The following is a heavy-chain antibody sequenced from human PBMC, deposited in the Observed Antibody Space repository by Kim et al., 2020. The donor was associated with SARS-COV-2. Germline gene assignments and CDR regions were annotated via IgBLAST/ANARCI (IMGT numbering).Heavy chain of an antibody. V-gene: IGHV3-23*01. CDR3: AKDFLGRGSGGYCKDY. D-gene: IGHD3-10*01. J-gene: IGHJ4*02. CDR1: GFTFSNYA. Sequence: GGSLRLSCAASGFTFSNYAMSWVRQAPGKGLEWVSAIGGSTSLIYYADSVKGRFTISRDNSNNKVFLQMISLRADDTAVYYCAKDFLGRGSGGYCKDYWGPGTLVTVSA. CDR2: IGGSTSLI.